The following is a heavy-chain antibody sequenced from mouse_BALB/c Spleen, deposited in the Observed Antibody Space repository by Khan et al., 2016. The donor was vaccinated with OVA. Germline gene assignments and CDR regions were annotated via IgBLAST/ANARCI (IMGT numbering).Heavy chain of an antibody. Sequence: QVQLQQSGAELAKPGASVKMSCKASGYTFTSYWMHWVKQRPGQGLEWIGYINPSTDYTEYNQKFKDKATLTVDKSSSTAYIQLTSLKAEDSAVYYCVNHGSSSAWFTYWGQGTLVTVSA. CDR3: VNHGSSSAWFTY. J-gene: IGHJ3*01. D-gene: IGHD1-1*01. V-gene: IGHV1-7*01. CDR1: GYTFTSYW. CDR2: INPSTDYT.